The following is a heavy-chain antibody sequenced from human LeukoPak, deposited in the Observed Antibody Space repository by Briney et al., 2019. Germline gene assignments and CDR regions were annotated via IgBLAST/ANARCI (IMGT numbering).Heavy chain of an antibody. CDR1: GGSISSYY. V-gene: IGHV4-59*01. Sequence: SETLSLTCTVSGGSISSYYWSWIRQPPGKGLEWIGYIYYSGGTNYNPSLKSRVTISVDTSKNQFSLKLSSVTAADTAVYYCARYGRYSSSYYYYYMDVWGKGTTVTVSS. CDR2: IYYSGGT. D-gene: IGHD6-13*01. CDR3: ARYGRYSSSYYYYYMDV. J-gene: IGHJ6*03.